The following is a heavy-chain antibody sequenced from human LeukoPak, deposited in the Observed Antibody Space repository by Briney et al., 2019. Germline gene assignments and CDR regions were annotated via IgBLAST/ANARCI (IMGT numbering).Heavy chain of an antibody. J-gene: IGHJ4*02. V-gene: IGHV4-4*07. D-gene: IGHD2-8*01. Sequence: PSETLSLTCTVSGASISSYYWSWIRQPAGKGLEWIGRIYTSGSTNYNPSLKSRVTMSVDTSKNQFSLKLSSVTAAYTAVYYCAREREDIKLMLYAYYFDYWGQGTLVTVSS. CDR3: AREREDIKLMLYAYYFDY. CDR1: GASISSYY. CDR2: IYTSGST.